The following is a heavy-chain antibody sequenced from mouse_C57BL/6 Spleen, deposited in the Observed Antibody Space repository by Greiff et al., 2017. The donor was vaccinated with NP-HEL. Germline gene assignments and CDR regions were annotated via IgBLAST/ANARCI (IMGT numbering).Heavy chain of an antibody. CDR1: GFTFSSYA. V-gene: IGHV5-4*01. CDR3: AREGLRRLDY. CDR2: ISDGGSYT. Sequence: DVHLVESGGGLVKPGGSLKLSCAASGFTFSSYAMSWVRQTPEKRLEWVATISDGGSYTYYPDNVKGRFTISRDNAKNNLYLQMSHLKSEDTAMYYCAREGLRRLDYWGQGTTLTVSS. D-gene: IGHD2-4*01. J-gene: IGHJ2*01.